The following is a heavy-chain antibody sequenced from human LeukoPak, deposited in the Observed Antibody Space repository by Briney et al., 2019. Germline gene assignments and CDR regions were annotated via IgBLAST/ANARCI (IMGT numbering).Heavy chain of an antibody. J-gene: IGHJ4*02. CDR1: GFTFSSYS. CDR2: ISSSSSTI. Sequence: GGSLRLSCAASGFTFSSYSMNWVRQAPGKGLEWVSYISSSSSTIYYADSVKGRFTISRDNAKNSLYLQMNSLRDEDTAVYYCASSSSGPGQYYFDYWGQGILVTVSS. CDR3: ASSSSGPGQYYFDY. V-gene: IGHV3-48*02.